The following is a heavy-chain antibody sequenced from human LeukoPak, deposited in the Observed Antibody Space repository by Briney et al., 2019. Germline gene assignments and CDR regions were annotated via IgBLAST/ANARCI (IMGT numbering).Heavy chain of an antibody. J-gene: IGHJ4*02. CDR2: IHFSGST. CDR3: ARERTESTTAY. V-gene: IGHV4-4*07. CDR1: RRSLRDYY. D-gene: IGHD4-11*01. Sequence: PSQTLSLTCTVFRRSLRDYYWGWIRQSAGRGLEWIGRIHFSGSTKYNPSLKSRVTVSLDTSKKQVSLRLTSVSAADTAIYYCARERTESTTAYWGQGDLGTVSS.